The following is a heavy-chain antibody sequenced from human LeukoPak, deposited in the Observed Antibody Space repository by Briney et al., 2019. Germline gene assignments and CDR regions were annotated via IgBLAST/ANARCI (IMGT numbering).Heavy chain of an antibody. CDR1: GFTFSSYG. J-gene: IGHJ3*02. V-gene: IGHV3-23*01. CDR2: ISGSGGST. CDR3: AKDRTGSVDAFDI. Sequence: GGSLRLSCAASGFTFSSYGMSWVRQAPGKGLEWVSAISGSGGSTSYADSVKGRFTISRDNSKNTLYLQMNSLRAEDTAVYYCAKDRTGSVDAFDIWGQGTMVTVSS. D-gene: IGHD7-27*01.